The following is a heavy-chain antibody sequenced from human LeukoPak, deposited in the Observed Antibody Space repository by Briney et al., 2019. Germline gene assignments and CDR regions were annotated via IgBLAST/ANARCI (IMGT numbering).Heavy chain of an antibody. CDR1: GGSISSGSYY. V-gene: IGHV4-61*02. D-gene: IGHD6-13*01. CDR2: IYTSGST. J-gene: IGHJ4*02. Sequence: SSQTLSLTCTVSGGSISSGSYYWSWIRQPAGKGLEWIGRIYTSGSTNYNPSLKSRVTISVDTSKNQLSLKLSSVTAADTAVYYCARGPPATIAAAGTGAFDYWGQGTLVTVSS. CDR3: ARGPPATIAAAGTGAFDY.